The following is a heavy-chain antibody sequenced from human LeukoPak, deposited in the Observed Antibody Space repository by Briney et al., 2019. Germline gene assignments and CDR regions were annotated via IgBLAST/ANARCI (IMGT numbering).Heavy chain of an antibody. J-gene: IGHJ3*02. CDR1: GFTFSDYY. CDR2: ISYDGSNK. CDR3: AKDGSGVYYGALDAFDI. D-gene: IGHD4-17*01. V-gene: IGHV3-30*18. Sequence: GGSLRLSCAASGFTFSDYYMSWIRQAPGKGLEWVAAISYDGSNKYYADSVKGRFTISRDNSKNTLYLQMNSLRAEDTAVYYCAKDGSGVYYGALDAFDIWGQGTMVTVSS.